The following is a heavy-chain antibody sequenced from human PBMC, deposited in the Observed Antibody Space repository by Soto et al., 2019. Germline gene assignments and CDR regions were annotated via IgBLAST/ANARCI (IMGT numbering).Heavy chain of an antibody. D-gene: IGHD7-27*01. CDR2: IYYSGST. J-gene: IGHJ6*03. CDR3: ARLGTEGYYYYYMDV. V-gene: IGHV4-59*08. Sequence: SETLSLTCTVSGGSISSYYWSWIRQPPGKGLEWIGYIYYSGSTNYNPSLKSRVTISVDTSKNQFSLKLSSVTAADTAVYYCARLGTEGYYYYYMDVWGKGTTVTVSS. CDR1: GGSISSYY.